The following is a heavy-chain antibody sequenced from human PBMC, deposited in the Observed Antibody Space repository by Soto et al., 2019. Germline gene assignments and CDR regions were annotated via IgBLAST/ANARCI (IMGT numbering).Heavy chain of an antibody. D-gene: IGHD5-18*01. Sequence: GGSLRLSCAASGFTFSNAWMNWVLQAPGKGLEWVGRIKSKTDGGTTDYAAPVKGRFTISRDDSKNTLYLQMNSLKTENTAVYYCTTEGLDTNYYGMDVWGQGTTVTVSS. CDR2: IKSKTDGGTT. CDR1: GFTFSNAW. J-gene: IGHJ6*02. CDR3: TTEGLDTNYYGMDV. V-gene: IGHV3-15*07.